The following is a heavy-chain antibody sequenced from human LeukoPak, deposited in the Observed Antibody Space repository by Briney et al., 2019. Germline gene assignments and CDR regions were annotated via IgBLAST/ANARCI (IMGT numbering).Heavy chain of an antibody. CDR1: GFTFSSYA. CDR2: ISGSGDTT. CDR3: AKEPLYYY. V-gene: IGHV3-23*01. D-gene: IGHD2-21*01. J-gene: IGHJ4*02. Sequence: GRSLRLSCAASGFTFSSYAMSGVRQAPGEGLGWGSAISGSGDTTYYADSVKGRFTISRDNSKNTLYLQLNRLRAEDTAVYYCAKEPLYYYWGQGTLVTVSS.